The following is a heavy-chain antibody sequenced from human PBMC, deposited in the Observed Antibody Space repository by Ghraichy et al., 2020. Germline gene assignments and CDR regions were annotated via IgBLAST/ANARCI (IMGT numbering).Heavy chain of an antibody. CDR2: TYYRSRWYV. CDR1: GDSVSSDSAA. CDR3: ARDPGYQDSIFDF. V-gene: IGHV6-1*01. J-gene: IGHJ4*02. D-gene: IGHD3-22*01. Sequence: SQTLSLTCAISGDSVSSDSAAWNWIRQSPSRGLEWLGRTYYRSRWYVDYGVSVKSRITINADTSKNQFFLQLSSVTPEDTAVYYCARDPGYQDSIFDFWGQGTRVTVSS.